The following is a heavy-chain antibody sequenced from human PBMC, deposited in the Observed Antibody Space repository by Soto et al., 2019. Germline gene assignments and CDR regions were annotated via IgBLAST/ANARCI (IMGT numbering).Heavy chain of an antibody. D-gene: IGHD2-2*01. J-gene: IGHJ5*02. CDR1: GFTFSDYY. CDR2: ISSSGSTI. Sequence: GGSLRLSCAASGFTFSDYYMSWIRQAPGKGLEWVSYISSSGSTIYYADSVKGRFTISRDNAKNSLYLQMNSLRAEDTAVYYCARAGDIVVVPAAIPQGDWFDPWGQGTLVTVSS. CDR3: ARAGDIVVVPAAIPQGDWFDP. V-gene: IGHV3-11*01.